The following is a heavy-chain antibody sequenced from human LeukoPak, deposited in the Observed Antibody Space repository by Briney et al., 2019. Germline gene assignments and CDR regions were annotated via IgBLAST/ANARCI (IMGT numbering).Heavy chain of an antibody. Sequence: PGGTLRLSCAASGFTLSDYYMDWVRQAPGQGLEWVARTRKKDKGYTTEYAASVKDRFTISRDDSKNSVNLQMNRLITEDTAVYYCARAQSDSSGYYYVGDYWGQGTLVTVSS. CDR1: GFTLSDYY. J-gene: IGHJ4*02. CDR3: ARAQSDSSGYYYVGDY. V-gene: IGHV3-72*01. D-gene: IGHD3-22*01. CDR2: TRKKDKGYTT.